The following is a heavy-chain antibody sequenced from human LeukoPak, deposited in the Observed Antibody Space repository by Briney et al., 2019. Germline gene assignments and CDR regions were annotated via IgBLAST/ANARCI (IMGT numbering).Heavy chain of an antibody. CDR1: GGSISSGGYY. CDR2: IYYSGST. V-gene: IGHV4-31*03. Sequence: SETLSLTCTVPGGSISSGGYYWSWIRQHPGKGLEWIGYIYYSGSTYYNPSLKSRVTISVDTSKNQFSLKLSSVTAADTAVYYCARESYYYDSSGYLYFFDYWGQGTLVTVSS. J-gene: IGHJ4*02. CDR3: ARESYYYDSSGYLYFFDY. D-gene: IGHD3-22*01.